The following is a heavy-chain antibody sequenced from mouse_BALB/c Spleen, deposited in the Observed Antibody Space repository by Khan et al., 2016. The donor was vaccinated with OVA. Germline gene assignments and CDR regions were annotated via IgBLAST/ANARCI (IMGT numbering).Heavy chain of an antibody. D-gene: IGHD1-1*01. V-gene: IGHV3-6*02. CDR2: ISYDGSN. CDR3: ARDYYGSSWYCDV. CDR1: GYSITSGYY. J-gene: IGHJ1*01. Sequence: EVQLQESGPSLVKPSQSLSLTCSVTGYSITSGYYWNWIRQFPGNKLEWMGYISYDGSNNYNPSLKNRISITRETAKNQFFLKLNSVNTEDTATFYCARDYYGSSWYCDVWGAGTTVTVSS.